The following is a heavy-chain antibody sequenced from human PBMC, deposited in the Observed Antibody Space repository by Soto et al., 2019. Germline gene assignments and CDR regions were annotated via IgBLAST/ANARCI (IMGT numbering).Heavy chain of an antibody. CDR1: GFTFDDYA. V-gene: IGHV3-9*01. CDR2: ISWNGGSI. CDR3: AKDGGYYYDSSGDFDY. J-gene: IGHJ4*02. D-gene: IGHD3-22*01. Sequence: GGSLRLSCAASGFTFDDYAMHWVRQAPGKGLEWVSGISWNGGSIGYADSVKGRFTISRDNAKNSLYLQRNSLRAEDTALYSCAKDGGYYYDSSGDFDYWGEGTLVTVSS.